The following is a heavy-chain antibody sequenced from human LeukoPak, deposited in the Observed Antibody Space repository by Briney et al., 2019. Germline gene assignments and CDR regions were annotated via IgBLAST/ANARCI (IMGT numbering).Heavy chain of an antibody. Sequence: GGSLRLSCAASGFTFSIYAMSWVRQAPGKGLEWVSSISGSGGGDSTYYADSVKGRFTVSRDSSKNTLYLQMNRLRAEDTALYYCARVGGYFPYYYMDVWGKGTTVTVSS. D-gene: IGHD3-22*01. CDR3: ARVGGYFPYYYMDV. J-gene: IGHJ6*03. CDR2: ISGSGGGDST. V-gene: IGHV3-23*01. CDR1: GFTFSIYA.